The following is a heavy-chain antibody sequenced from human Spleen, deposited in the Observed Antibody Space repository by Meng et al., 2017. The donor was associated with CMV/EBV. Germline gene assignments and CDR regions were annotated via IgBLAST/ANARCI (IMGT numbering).Heavy chain of an antibody. V-gene: IGHV4-59*01. J-gene: IGHJ5*02. CDR3: ARPVVAVPLVTPNWIDP. Sequence: SETLSLTCTVSGGSISNYYWSWIRQPPEKGLDWIGFISYSVRTNYNPSLKSRVTISIDTSKNQFSLKLTSVTASDTAVYYCARPVVAVPLVTPNWIDPWRQGTLVTVSS. CDR2: ISYSVRT. CDR1: GGSISNYY. D-gene: IGHD2-2*01.